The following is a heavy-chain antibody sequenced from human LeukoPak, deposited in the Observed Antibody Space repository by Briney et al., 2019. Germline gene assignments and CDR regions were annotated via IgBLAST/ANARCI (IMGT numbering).Heavy chain of an antibody. CDR1: GGSISSSSYY. V-gene: IGHV4-39*01. CDR2: IYYSGST. D-gene: IGHD1-14*01. CDR3: ARRSHKDRRAAFDI. J-gene: IGHJ3*02. Sequence: SETLSLTCTVSGGSISSSSYYWGWIRQPPGKGLEWIGSIYYSGSTYYNPSLKSRVTISVDTSKNQFSLKLSSVTAADTAVYYCARRSHKDRRAAFDIWSQGTMVTVSS.